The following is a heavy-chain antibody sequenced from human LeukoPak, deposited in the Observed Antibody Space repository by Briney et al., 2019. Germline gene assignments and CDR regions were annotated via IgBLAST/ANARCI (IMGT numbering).Heavy chain of an antibody. CDR1: GFTFSSYW. Sequence: GGSLRLSCAPSGFTFSSYWMTWVRQAPGKGLEWVANIKEDGSEKYYVDSVKGRFTISRDNAKNSLYLQMNSLRAEDTAVYYCAKVGSSSWYEYEDAFDIWGQGTMVTVSS. J-gene: IGHJ3*02. D-gene: IGHD6-13*01. V-gene: IGHV3-7*01. CDR3: AKVGSSSWYEYEDAFDI. CDR2: IKEDGSEK.